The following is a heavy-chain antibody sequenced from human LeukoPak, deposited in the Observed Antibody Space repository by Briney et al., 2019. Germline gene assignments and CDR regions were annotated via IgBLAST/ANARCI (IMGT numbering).Heavy chain of an antibody. CDR3: AKVATAAGTDY. J-gene: IGHJ4*02. CDR2: ISSSSSYI. Sequence: GGSLRLSCAASGFTFTNAWMNWVRQAPGKGLEWVSSISSSSSYIYYADSVKGRFTISRDNSKNTLYLQMNSLRAEDTAVYYCAKVATAAGTDYWGQGTLVTVSS. CDR1: GFTFTNAW. D-gene: IGHD6-13*01. V-gene: IGHV3-21*01.